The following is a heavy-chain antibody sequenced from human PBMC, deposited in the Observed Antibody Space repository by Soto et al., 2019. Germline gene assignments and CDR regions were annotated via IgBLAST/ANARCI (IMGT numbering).Heavy chain of an antibody. D-gene: IGHD3-16*02. Sequence: GGSLRLSCAASGFTFSSYAMSWVRQDPGKGLEWVSAISGSGGSTYYADSVKGRFTISRDNSKNTLYLQMNSLRAEDTAVYYCAKAKDYVWGSYRYTGENYYYGMDVWGQGTTVTVSS. CDR3: AKAKDYVWGSYRYTGENYYYGMDV. CDR2: ISGSGGST. V-gene: IGHV3-23*01. CDR1: GFTFSSYA. J-gene: IGHJ6*02.